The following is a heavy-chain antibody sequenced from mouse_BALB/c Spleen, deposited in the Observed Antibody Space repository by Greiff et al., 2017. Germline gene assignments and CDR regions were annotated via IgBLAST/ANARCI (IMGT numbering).Heavy chain of an antibody. CDR3: ARVYYGNYEDY. CDR2: ISSGGST. D-gene: IGHD2-1*01. V-gene: IGHV5-6-5*01. J-gene: IGHJ2*01. CDR1: GFTFSGYA. Sequence: VQLKQSGGGLVKPGGSLKLSCAASGFTFSGYAMSWVRQTPEKRLEWVASISSGGSTYYPDSVKGRFTISRDNARNILYLQMSSLRSEDTAMYYCARVYYGNYEDYWGQGTTLTVSS.